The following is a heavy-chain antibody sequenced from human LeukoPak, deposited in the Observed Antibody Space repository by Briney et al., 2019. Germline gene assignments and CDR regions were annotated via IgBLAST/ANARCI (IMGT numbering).Heavy chain of an antibody. CDR3: ARDNREVRGGDCFDV. D-gene: IGHD2-21*02. V-gene: IGHV3-23*01. CDR1: GFTFSNYA. Sequence: GGSLRLSCAASGFTFSNYAMSWVRQAPGKGLEWVSTISDSGGSTYYADSVKGRFTISRDNSKNTLYLQMNSLRAEDTAVYYCARDNREVRGGDCFDVWGKGTTVTVSS. J-gene: IGHJ6*04. CDR2: ISDSGGST.